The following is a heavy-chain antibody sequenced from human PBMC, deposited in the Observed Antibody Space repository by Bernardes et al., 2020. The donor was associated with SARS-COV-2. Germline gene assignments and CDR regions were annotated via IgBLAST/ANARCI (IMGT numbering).Heavy chain of an antibody. Sequence: GGSLRLSCEYSGFTFASYAMTWVRQAPGKGLEWVSVISPGGGSTFYADSVKGRFTISRDNSKSTMYLQMNSLRVEDTAVYYCAKEGGAWNREKTHYWGQGTLVTVSS. J-gene: IGHJ4*02. D-gene: IGHD1-1*01. CDR3: AKEGGAWNREKTHY. CDR2: ISPGGGST. V-gene: IGHV3-23*01. CDR1: GFTFASYA.